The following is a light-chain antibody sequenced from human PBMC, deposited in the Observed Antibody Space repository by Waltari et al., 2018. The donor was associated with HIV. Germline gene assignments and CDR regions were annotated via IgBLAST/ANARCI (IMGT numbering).Light chain of an antibody. CDR2: VAS. Sequence: IHMTHSPSSLSASVRDRVTISCRARQSFSTYLNWYQLRPRKAPKLLIYVASSLKSGVPSRFSGSGPGTDFTFTISSQHTEDCAAYYCQQRYRTPWTFGQGTNVEI. CDR3: QQRYRTPWT. V-gene: IGKV1-39*01. CDR1: QSFSTY. J-gene: IGKJ1*01.